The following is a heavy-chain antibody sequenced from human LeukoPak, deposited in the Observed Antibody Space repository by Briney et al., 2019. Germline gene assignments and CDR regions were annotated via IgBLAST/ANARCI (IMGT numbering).Heavy chain of an antibody. D-gene: IGHD3-10*01. CDR3: TRHYSGGFDY. Sequence: PSETLSLTCTVSGGSISSSYYYWGWIRQPPGKGLEWIGSIYYSGTTYYNPSLKSRVTMSVDTSKNQFSLKLSSVTAADTAVYYCTRHYSGGFDYWGQGTLVAVSS. J-gene: IGHJ4*02. CDR1: GGSISSSYYY. V-gene: IGHV4-39*01. CDR2: IYYSGTT.